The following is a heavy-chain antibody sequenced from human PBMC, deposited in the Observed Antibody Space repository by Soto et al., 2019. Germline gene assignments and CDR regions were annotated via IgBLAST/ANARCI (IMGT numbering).Heavy chain of an antibody. J-gene: IGHJ5*02. V-gene: IGHV4-59*08. CDR3: ARLGGYYQPLDT. Sequence: TLSLTCTIHCYSNYIYYWTCFRQPPGKGLEWIGYVYYTGTTTYSPSLKSRVTISVDTSMNQISLKLSSVTAADTAFYYCARLGGYYQPLDTWGQGTLVTVS. D-gene: IGHD3-22*01. CDR1: CYSNYIYY. CDR2: VYYTGTT.